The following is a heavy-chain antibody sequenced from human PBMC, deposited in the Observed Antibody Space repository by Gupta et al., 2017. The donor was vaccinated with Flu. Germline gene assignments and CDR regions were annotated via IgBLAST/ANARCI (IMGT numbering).Heavy chain of an antibody. V-gene: IGHV3-30*03. CDR1: GFIFSRYG. Sequence: QVQLVESGGGVVQPGRSLRLSCTASGFIFSRYGMHWVRQAPGKGLEWLTVMSNDGSNKYYADSVRGRFTISRDNSKNTLFLQMNSLRAEDTAVYYCARDSGWKYFDYWGQGTLVTVSS. CDR3: ARDSGWKYFDY. CDR2: MSNDGSNK. D-gene: IGHD1-1*01. J-gene: IGHJ4*02.